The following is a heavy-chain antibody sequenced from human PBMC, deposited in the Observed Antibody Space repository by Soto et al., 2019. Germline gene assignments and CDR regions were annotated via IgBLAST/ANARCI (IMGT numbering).Heavy chain of an antibody. V-gene: IGHV1-18*01. Sequence: QIQLVQSGGEVKKPGASVKVSCKSSGYKFISHSITWVRQAPGQGLEWMGRISAYNGNTNYAQKLQGRVTMTTDTSPNTAYMELRSLRSDDTAVDYCARGAFCGGAPGCRDMDVWGQGTTVTVSS. D-gene: IGHD2-21*01. CDR1: GYKFISHS. CDR2: ISAYNGNT. CDR3: ARGAFCGGAPGCRDMDV. J-gene: IGHJ6*02.